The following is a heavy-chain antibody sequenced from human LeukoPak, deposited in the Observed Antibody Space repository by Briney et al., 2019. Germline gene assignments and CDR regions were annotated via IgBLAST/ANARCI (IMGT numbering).Heavy chain of an antibody. CDR3: ARGTRTGTYYYDSSGYYRDYYYYYYMDV. CDR2: ISSSGSTI. V-gene: IGHV3-11*01. Sequence: GGSLRLSCAASGFTFSDYYMSWIRQAPGKGLEWVSYISSSGSTIYYADSVKGRFTISRDNSKNTLYLQMNSLRAEDTAVYYCARGTRTGTYYYDSSGYYRDYYYYYYMDVWGKGTTVTISS. D-gene: IGHD3-22*01. J-gene: IGHJ6*03. CDR1: GFTFSDYY.